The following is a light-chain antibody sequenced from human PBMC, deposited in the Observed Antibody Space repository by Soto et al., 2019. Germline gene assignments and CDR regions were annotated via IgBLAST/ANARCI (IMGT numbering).Light chain of an antibody. CDR1: QSISTY. V-gene: IGKV1-39*01. Sequence: DIQMPQSPSSLSASVGDRVTITCRASQSISTYLNWYQQKPGKAPRLLLYVASSLQSGIPSRFSGSGAGADCTLTISSLQPEDFASYYCQQSYSNPFTFGRGTKLDIK. CDR2: VAS. J-gene: IGKJ2*01. CDR3: QQSYSNPFT.